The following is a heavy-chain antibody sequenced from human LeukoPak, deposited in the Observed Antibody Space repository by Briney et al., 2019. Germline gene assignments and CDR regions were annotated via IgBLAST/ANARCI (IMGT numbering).Heavy chain of an antibody. Sequence: SVRVSCKASGGTFSSYAISWVRQAPGQGLEWMGGIIPIFGTANYAQKFQGRVTITTDESTSTAYMELSSLRSEETAVYYCARAPDYYDSSGYDSPFDYWGQGTLVTVSS. J-gene: IGHJ4*02. CDR2: IIPIFGTA. V-gene: IGHV1-69*05. D-gene: IGHD3-22*01. CDR3: ARAPDYYDSSGYDSPFDY. CDR1: GGTFSSYA.